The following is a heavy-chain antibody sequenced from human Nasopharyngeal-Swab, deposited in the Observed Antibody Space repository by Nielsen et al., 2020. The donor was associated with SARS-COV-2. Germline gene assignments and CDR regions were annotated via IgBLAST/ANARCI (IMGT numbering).Heavy chain of an antibody. D-gene: IGHD2-2*01. V-gene: IGHV3-48*04. CDR1: GFTFSSYS. CDR2: ISSSSSTI. J-gene: IGHJ6*03. CDR3: AGYCSSTSCSGNYYYYYMDV. Sequence: GESLKISCAASGFTFSSYSMNWVRQAPGKGLEWVSYISSSSSTIYYADSVKGRFTISRDNAKNSLYLQMNSLRAEDTAVYYCAGYCSSTSCSGNYYYYYMDVWGKGTTVTVSS.